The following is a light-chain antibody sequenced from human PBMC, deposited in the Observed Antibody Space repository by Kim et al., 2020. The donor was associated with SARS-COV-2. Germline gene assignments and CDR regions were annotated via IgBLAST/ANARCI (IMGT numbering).Light chain of an antibody. CDR1: QDIGTY. J-gene: IGKJ1*01. CDR2: RAS. Sequence: DIQLTHSPPFLSASVRDRVTITCRASQDIGTYLAWYQQMPGKAPKLLIYRASTLQSGVPSRFSGSGSGTEFTLTISNLQPEDFGIYYCQRLNNYTWTFGQGTKVDI. CDR3: QRLNNYTWT. V-gene: IGKV1-9*01.